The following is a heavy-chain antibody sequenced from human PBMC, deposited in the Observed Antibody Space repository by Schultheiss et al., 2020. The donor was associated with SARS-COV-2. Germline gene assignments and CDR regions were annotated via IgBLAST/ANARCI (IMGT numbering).Heavy chain of an antibody. CDR2: IYYSGST. J-gene: IGHJ5*02. Sequence: GSLRLSCTVSGGSVSSGSYYWSWIRQPPGKGLEWIGSIYYSGSTNYNPSLKSRVTISVDTSKNQFSLTLNSVTAADTATYYCARHWGAMVRGVLQDWFDPWGQGTLVTVSS. CDR3: ARHWGAMVRGVLQDWFDP. CDR1: GGSVSSGSYY. D-gene: IGHD3-10*01. V-gene: IGHV4-39*01.